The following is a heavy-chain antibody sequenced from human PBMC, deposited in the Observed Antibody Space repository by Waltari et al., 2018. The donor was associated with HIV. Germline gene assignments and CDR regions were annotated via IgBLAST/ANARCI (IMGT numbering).Heavy chain of an antibody. CDR1: DGSISSSKYY. Sequence: LQLQESGPGLVKRSETLSLTCTVSDGSISSSKYYWVWIRESPGKGLEWIGNVLYKGQTNYQPSRGSRVAITVDTSANQFFLTLYAVTVADSDTYYCERDQRGDYNVWSLPNHNYGMDVWGRGITVSVSS. CDR3: ERDQRGDYNVWSLPNHNYGMDV. V-gene: IGHV4-39*07. CDR2: VLYKGQT. D-gene: IGHD3-3*01. J-gene: IGHJ6*02.